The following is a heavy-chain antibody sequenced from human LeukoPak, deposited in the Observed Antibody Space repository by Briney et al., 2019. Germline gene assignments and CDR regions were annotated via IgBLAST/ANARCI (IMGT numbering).Heavy chain of an antibody. CDR3: ARAGIAAAGVLFDY. J-gene: IGHJ4*02. D-gene: IGHD6-13*01. Sequence: ASVKVSCKASGYTLTSYGISWVRQAPGQGLEWMGWISAYNGNTNYAQKLQGRVTMTTDTSTSTAYMGLRSLRSDDTAVYYCARAGIAAAGVLFDYWGQGTLVTVSS. CDR1: GYTLTSYG. CDR2: ISAYNGNT. V-gene: IGHV1-18*01.